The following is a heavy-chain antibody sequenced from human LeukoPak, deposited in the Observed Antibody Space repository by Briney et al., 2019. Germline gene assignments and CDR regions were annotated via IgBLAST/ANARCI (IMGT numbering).Heavy chain of an antibody. CDR1: GYSFTSYW. CDR2: IYPGDSDT. Sequence: GESLKISCKGSGYSFTSYWIGWVRKLPGKGLEWMGIIYPGDSDTRYSPSFQGQVTISADKSISTAYLQWSSLKASDTAMYYCARASEYSSSPRGGFDPWGQGTLVTVSS. J-gene: IGHJ5*02. V-gene: IGHV5-51*01. D-gene: IGHD6-13*01. CDR3: ARASEYSSSPRGGFDP.